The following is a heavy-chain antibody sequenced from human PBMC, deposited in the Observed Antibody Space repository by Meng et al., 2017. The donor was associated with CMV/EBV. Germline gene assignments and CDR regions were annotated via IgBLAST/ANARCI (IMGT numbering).Heavy chain of an antibody. CDR1: EFTFKSKY. CDR2: IYSDGST. V-gene: IGHV3-66*01. J-gene: IGHJ4*02. CDR3: STIEVYSSGWTPFRY. Sequence: EVQLVESGGGLVQPWGSLRPSWAASEFTFKSKYMSWIRQTPGKGLEWLSVIYSDGSTYYADSVKGRFIISRDNSGNTVYLQMNSLRVEDTGVYYCSTIEVYSSGWTPFRYWGQGTLVTVSS. D-gene: IGHD6-19*01.